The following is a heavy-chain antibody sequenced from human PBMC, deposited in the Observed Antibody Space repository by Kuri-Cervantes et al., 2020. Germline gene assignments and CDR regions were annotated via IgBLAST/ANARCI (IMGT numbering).Heavy chain of an antibody. J-gene: IGHJ2*01. Sequence: ASVKVSCKASGYTFTGYYMHWVRQAPGQGLEWMGWINPNSGGTNYARKFQGWVTMTRDTSISTAYMELSRLRSDDTAVYYCARGPYGDYSRYFDLWGRGTLVTVSS. V-gene: IGHV1-2*04. CDR2: INPNSGGT. D-gene: IGHD4-17*01. CDR1: GYTFTGYY. CDR3: ARGPYGDYSRYFDL.